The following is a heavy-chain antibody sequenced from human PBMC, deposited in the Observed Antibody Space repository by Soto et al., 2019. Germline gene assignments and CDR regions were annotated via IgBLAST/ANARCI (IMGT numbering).Heavy chain of an antibody. J-gene: IGHJ4*02. V-gene: IGHV3-30-3*01. CDR2: ISYDGSNK. D-gene: IGHD6-19*01. Sequence: QVQLVESGGGVVQPGRSLRLSCAASGFTFSSYAMHWVRQAPGKGLEWVAVISYDGSNKYYADSVKGRFTISRDNSKNTLYLQMNSLRAEDTAVYYCARDTHSGGWYYFDYWGQGTLVTVSS. CDR1: GFTFSSYA. CDR3: ARDTHSGGWYYFDY.